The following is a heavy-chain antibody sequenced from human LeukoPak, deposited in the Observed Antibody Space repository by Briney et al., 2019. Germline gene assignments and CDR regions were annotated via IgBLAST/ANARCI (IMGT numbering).Heavy chain of an antibody. CDR3: AREPTTLNGYSVSRRHHYFDH. CDR2: IWYDGSNT. D-gene: IGHD5-24*01. CDR1: GFTFSSSD. J-gene: IGHJ4*02. Sequence: GGSLRLSCAAPGFTFSSSDMHWVRQAPGKGLEWVAVIWYDGSNTNYGDSVKGRFAISRDISRNTLYLQMNSLRAEDTALYYCAREPTTLNGYSVSRRHHYFDHWGQGALVIVSS. V-gene: IGHV3-33*01.